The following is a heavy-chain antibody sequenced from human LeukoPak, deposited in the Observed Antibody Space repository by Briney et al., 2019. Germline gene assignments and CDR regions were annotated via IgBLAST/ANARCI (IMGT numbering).Heavy chain of an antibody. D-gene: IGHD6-19*01. CDR3: AKDESIAVAGISDY. Sequence: GGSLRLSCAASAFTFSSYGMHWVRQAPGKGLEWVAVISYDGSNKYYADSVKGRFTISRDNSKNTLYLQMNSLRAEDTAVYYCAKDESIAVAGISDYWGQGTLVTVSS. J-gene: IGHJ4*02. V-gene: IGHV3-30*18. CDR1: AFTFSSYG. CDR2: ISYDGSNK.